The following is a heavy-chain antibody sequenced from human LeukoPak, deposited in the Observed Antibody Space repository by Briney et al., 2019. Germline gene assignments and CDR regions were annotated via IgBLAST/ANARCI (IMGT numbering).Heavy chain of an antibody. Sequence: GGSLRLSCAASGFTVSSNYMSWVRQAPGKGLEWVSVTYSGGSTYYADSVEGRFTISRDNSKNTLYLQMNSLRAEDTAVYYCAREGIAAAFDYWGQGTLVTVSS. J-gene: IGHJ4*02. CDR2: TYSGGST. CDR3: AREGIAAAFDY. CDR1: GFTVSSNY. D-gene: IGHD6-13*01. V-gene: IGHV3-53*01.